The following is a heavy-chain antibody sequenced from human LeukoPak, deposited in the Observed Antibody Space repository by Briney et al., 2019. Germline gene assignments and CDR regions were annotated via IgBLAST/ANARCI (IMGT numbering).Heavy chain of an antibody. CDR1: GGTFSSYA. CDR3: ARAYYDSSGYYSYYFDY. CDR2: IIPIFGTA. D-gene: IGHD3-22*01. V-gene: IGHV1-69*05. Sequence: SVKVSCKASGGTFSSYAISWVRQAPGQGLEWMGGIIPIFGTANYAQKFQGRVTITTDESTSAAYMELSSLRSEDAAVYYCARAYYDSSGYYSYYFDYWGQGTLVTVSS. J-gene: IGHJ4*02.